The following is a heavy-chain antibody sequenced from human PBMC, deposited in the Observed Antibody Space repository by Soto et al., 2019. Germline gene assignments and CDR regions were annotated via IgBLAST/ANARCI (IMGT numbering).Heavy chain of an antibody. CDR2: ISSSSSYI. Sequence: GGSLRLSCAASGFTFSSYSMNWVRQAPGKGLEWVSSISSSSSYIYYADSVKGRFTISRDNAKNSLYLQMNSLRAEDTAVYYCARLVEGYDYGDYQPYGMDVWGQGTTVTVS. CDR3: ARLVEGYDYGDYQPYGMDV. CDR1: GFTFSSYS. D-gene: IGHD4-17*01. V-gene: IGHV3-21*01. J-gene: IGHJ6*02.